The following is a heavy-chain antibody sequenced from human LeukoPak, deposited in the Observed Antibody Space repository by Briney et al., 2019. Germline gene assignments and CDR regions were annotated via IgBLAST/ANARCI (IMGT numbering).Heavy chain of an antibody. CDR1: GGSISSSSYY. J-gene: IGHJ4*02. Sequence: SETLSLTCTVSGGSISSSSYYWGWIRQPPGKGLEWIGSIYYRGSTYYNPSLKSRVTISVDTSKNQFSLKLSSVTAADTAVYYCARDVAYGGRIYFDYWGQGTLVTVSS. CDR3: ARDVAYGGRIYFDY. D-gene: IGHD4-23*01. V-gene: IGHV4-39*07. CDR2: IYYRGST.